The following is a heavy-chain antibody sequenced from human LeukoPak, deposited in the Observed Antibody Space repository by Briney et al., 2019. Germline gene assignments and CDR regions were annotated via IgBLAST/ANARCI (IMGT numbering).Heavy chain of an antibody. D-gene: IGHD3-10*01. CDR2: ISPSGGST. CDR1: GYTVTSNY. Sequence: ASVKVSCKAFGYTVTSNYMHWVRQAPGQGPEWMGVISPSGGSTTYAQKFQGRVTLTRDMSTSTDYMELSSLRSEDTAVYYRARGYYGSGSYYMDYWGQGTLVTVSS. V-gene: IGHV1-46*01. J-gene: IGHJ4*02. CDR3: ARGYYGSGSYYMDY.